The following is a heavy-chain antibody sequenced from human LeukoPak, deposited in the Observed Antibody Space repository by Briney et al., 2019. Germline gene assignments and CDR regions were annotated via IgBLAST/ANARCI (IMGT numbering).Heavy chain of an antibody. CDR3: ATMRYYYDSSGYYY. CDR1: GFTFSSYS. D-gene: IGHD3-22*01. Sequence: GGSLRLSCAASGFTFSSYSMNWVRQAPGKGLEWVSSISSSSSYIYYADSVKGRFTISRDNAKNSLYLQMNSLRAKDTAVYYCATMRYYYDSSGYYYWGQGTLVTVSS. V-gene: IGHV3-21*01. CDR2: ISSSSSYI. J-gene: IGHJ4*02.